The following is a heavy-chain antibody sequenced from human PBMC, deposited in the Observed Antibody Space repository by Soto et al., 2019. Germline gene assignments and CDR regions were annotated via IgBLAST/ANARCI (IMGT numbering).Heavy chain of an antibody. CDR1: GFTFSSYS. CDR3: ASRDEYSGYDHRFGY. Sequence: GGSLRLSCAASGFTFSSYSMNWVRQAPGKGLEWVSSISSSSSYIYYADSVKGRFTISRDNAKNSLYLQMNSLRAEDTAVYYCASRDEYSGYDHRFGYWGQGTLDTVSS. J-gene: IGHJ4*02. D-gene: IGHD5-12*01. V-gene: IGHV3-21*01. CDR2: ISSSSSYI.